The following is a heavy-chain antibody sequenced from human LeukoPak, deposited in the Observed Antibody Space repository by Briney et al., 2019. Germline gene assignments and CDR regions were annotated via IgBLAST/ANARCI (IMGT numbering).Heavy chain of an antibody. D-gene: IGHD5-18*01. J-gene: IGHJ4*02. Sequence: PGGSLRLSCAASGLTFSSYAMSWVRQAPGKGLEWVSAISGSGGSTYYADSVKGRFTISRDNSKNTLYLQMNSLRAEDTAVYYCAKAGQLWPYFDYWGQGTLVTVSS. CDR2: ISGSGGST. V-gene: IGHV3-23*01. CDR1: GLTFSSYA. CDR3: AKAGQLWPYFDY.